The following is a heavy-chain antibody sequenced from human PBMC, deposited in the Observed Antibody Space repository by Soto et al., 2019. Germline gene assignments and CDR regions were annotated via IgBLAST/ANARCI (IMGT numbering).Heavy chain of an antibody. D-gene: IGHD2-15*01. J-gene: IGHJ4*02. Sequence: ASVKVSCKASGGSLSTNPISWVRQAPGQGLEWMGGTGSGTGPGNHAQKFQGRLTVTADKSTSTVYMVLTNLSSEGTAVYYCARRDSGGFYRFFDSWGKGTLVTVS. V-gene: IGHV1-69*06. CDR3: ARRDSGGFYRFFDS. CDR2: TGSGTGPG. CDR1: GGSLSTNP.